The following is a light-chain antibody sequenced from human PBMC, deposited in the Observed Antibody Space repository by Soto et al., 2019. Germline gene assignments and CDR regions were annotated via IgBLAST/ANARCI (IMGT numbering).Light chain of an antibody. CDR2: EVT. Sequence: QSVLTQPASVSGSPGQSITISCTGTSSDIGGYSYVSWYQQHPGKAPKLMIHEVTNRPSGVSSRFSGSKSGNTASPTISRLQAEDEADYYCSSYTSSSTYVFGTGTKVTVL. CDR1: SSDIGGYSY. J-gene: IGLJ1*01. CDR3: SSYTSSSTYV. V-gene: IGLV2-14*01.